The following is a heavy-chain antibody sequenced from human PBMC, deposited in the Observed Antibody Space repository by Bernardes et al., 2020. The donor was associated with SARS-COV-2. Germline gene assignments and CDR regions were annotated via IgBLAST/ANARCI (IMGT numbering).Heavy chain of an antibody. CDR3: ARGVVTIFGVLIMIPARGWLAP. CDR1: GVSFTDYY. CDR2: IDHRGSG. J-gene: IGHJ5*02. V-gene: IGHV4-34*01. D-gene: IGHD3-3*01. Sequence: SETLSLTCSVDGVSFTDYYWTWIRQPPGKALEWIGEIDHRGSGNYNPSLKSRGTLSRDKSKSQFSLKFTAVTAADTAVYYCARGVVTIFGVLIMIPARGWLAPWGQGTPVTVPS.